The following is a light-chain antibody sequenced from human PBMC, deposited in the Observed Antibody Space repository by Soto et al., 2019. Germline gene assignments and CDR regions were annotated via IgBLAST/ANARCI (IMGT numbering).Light chain of an antibody. V-gene: IGKV3-15*01. J-gene: IGKJ4*01. CDR3: QQYSNWPLT. CDR2: GAS. Sequence: EIVMTQSPATLSVSPGERATLSCRASQTVNNNLAWYQQKPGQAPRLLIYGASDSATGIPARFSGSGSGTEFTLTISSLQSEDFAVYYCQQYSNWPLTFGGGTKVEIK. CDR1: QTVNNN.